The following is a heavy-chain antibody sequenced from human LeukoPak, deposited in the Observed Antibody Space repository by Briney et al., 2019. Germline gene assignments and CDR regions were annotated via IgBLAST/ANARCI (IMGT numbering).Heavy chain of an antibody. CDR3: ARARGAGGFLEWFPPDY. V-gene: IGHV4-30-4*08. CDR1: GGSISSGDYY. Sequence: SETLSLTCTVSGGSISSGDYYRSWIRQPPGKGLEWIGYIYYSGSTYYNPSLKGRVTISVDTSKNQFSLKLSSVTAADTAVYYCARARGAGGFLEWFPPDYWGQGTLVTVSS. CDR2: IYYSGST. D-gene: IGHD3-3*01. J-gene: IGHJ4*02.